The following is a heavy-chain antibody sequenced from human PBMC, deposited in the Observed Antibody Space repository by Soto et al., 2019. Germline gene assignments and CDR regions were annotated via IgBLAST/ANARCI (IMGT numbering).Heavy chain of an antibody. CDR1: GYTLTELS. V-gene: IGHV1-24*01. Sequence: ASVMVSCKVSGYTLTELSMHWVRQTPGKVLEWMGGFDPEDGETIYAQKFQGRVTMTTDTSTNTAYMELRSLRSDDTAVYYCARVRAVAGSYDYYGMDVWGQGTTVTVSS. D-gene: IGHD6-19*01. CDR3: ARVRAVAGSYDYYGMDV. CDR2: FDPEDGET. J-gene: IGHJ6*02.